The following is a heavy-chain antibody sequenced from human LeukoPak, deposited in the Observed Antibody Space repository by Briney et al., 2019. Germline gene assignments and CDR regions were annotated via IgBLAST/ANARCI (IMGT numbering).Heavy chain of an antibody. CDR2: IKQDGSEK. CDR3: ASAGGDSRSPLPFYY. Sequence: GGSLRLSCAASGFTFSSYWMHWVRQAPGKGLEWVANIKQDGSEKYYVDSVKGRFTISRDNAENSLSLQMNSLRAEDTAVYYCASAGGDSRSPLPFYYWGQGTLVTVSS. J-gene: IGHJ4*02. V-gene: IGHV3-7*03. D-gene: IGHD6-6*01. CDR1: GFTFSSYW.